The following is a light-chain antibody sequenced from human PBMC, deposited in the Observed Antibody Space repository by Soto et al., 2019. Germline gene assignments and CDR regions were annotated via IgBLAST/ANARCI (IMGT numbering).Light chain of an antibody. CDR1: QSVSNF. Sequence: EIVLTQSPGTLSLSPGKRATLSCRASQSVSNFLAWYQQKPGQAPRLLIYDTSNRATGIPARFTGSGSGADFTLTISRLEPEDFAVYYCQVYGPSPPITFGQGTRLEI. V-gene: IGKV3-20*01. CDR3: QVYGPSPPIT. CDR2: DTS. J-gene: IGKJ5*01.